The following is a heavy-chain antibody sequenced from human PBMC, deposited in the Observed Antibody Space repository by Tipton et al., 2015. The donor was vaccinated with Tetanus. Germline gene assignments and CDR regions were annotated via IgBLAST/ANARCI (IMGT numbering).Heavy chain of an antibody. CDR1: GGSISSGGYY. Sequence: TLSLTCTVSGGSISSGGYYWSWIRQHPGKGLEWIGYIYYSGSTYYNPSLKSRVTISVDTSKNQFSLKLSSVTAADTAVYYCARGSTGPTKYNWFDPWGQGTLVTVSS. CDR2: IYYSGST. D-gene: IGHD3-9*01. V-gene: IGHV4-31*03. CDR3: ARGSTGPTKYNWFDP. J-gene: IGHJ5*02.